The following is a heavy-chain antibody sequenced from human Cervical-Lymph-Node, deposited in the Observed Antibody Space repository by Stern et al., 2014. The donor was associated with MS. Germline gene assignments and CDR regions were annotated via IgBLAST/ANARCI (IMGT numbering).Heavy chain of an antibody. V-gene: IGHV3-9*01. J-gene: IGHJ4*02. CDR2: IYWSGVT. CDR1: AITFKDHA. D-gene: IGHD2-15*01. CDR3: IKDILPGGLDY. Sequence: EVQLVESGGDLVQPGTSLRLSCGGSAITFKDHAMHWVRLAPGKGLEWVSGIYWSGVTGYADSVKGRFNVSRDNAKSSLYLQMNGLRAEDTAIYYCIKDILPGGLDYWGQGTLVTVSS.